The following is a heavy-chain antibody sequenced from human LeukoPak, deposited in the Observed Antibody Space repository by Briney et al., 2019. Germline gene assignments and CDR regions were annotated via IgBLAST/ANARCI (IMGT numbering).Heavy chain of an antibody. CDR3: ARDPSSGWSPFDY. CDR2: ISSSSSYI. D-gene: IGHD6-19*01. CDR1: GFTFSSYS. Sequence: GGSLRLSCAASGFTFSSYSMNWVRQAPGKGLEWVSSISSSSSYIYYADSVKGRFTISRDNAKNSLYLQMNSLRAEDTAVYYCARDPSSGWSPFDYWGQGTLVTVSS. J-gene: IGHJ4*02. V-gene: IGHV3-21*01.